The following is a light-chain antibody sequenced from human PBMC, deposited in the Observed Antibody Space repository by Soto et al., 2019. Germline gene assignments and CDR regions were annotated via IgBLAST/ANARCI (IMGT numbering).Light chain of an antibody. V-gene: IGKV3-15*01. CDR3: QQYHNWPA. Sequence: EIVMTQSPATLSVSPGERATLSCRASQSVFSSLAWYQQKPGQAPRLLIYGAATRATGIPARFSGSGSGTEFTLTISSLQSEDFAVYYCQQYHNWPAFGQGTKVEFK. CDR1: QSVFSS. J-gene: IGKJ1*01. CDR2: GAA.